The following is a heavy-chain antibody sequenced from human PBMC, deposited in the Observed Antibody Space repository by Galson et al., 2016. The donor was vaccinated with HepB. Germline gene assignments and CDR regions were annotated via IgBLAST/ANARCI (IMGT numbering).Heavy chain of an antibody. CDR2: VNPDTGGT. J-gene: IGHJ4*02. D-gene: IGHD3-22*01. CDR3: ARAHDDSIGYYNGYYFDF. Sequence: SVKVSCKASGYTFSDYYVHWVRQAPGQGLEWIGWVNPDTGGTNYVQKFHGRVTMTRDTSITTTYMEVSSLNFDDTAVYYCARAHDDSIGYYNGYYFDFWGQGTLVTVSS. V-gene: IGHV1-2*02. CDR1: GYTFSDYY.